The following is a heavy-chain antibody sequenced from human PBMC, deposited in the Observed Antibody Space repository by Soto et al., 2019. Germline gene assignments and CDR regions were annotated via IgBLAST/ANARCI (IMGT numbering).Heavy chain of an antibody. Sequence: QVQLVESGGGVVQPGRSLRLSCAASGFTFSGYVMHWGRQAPGKGLDWVAIIWYDGSRKEYADSVKGRFTISRDNSKNTLYLQMNSLRGEDTAVYYCARDNRHYCSGSIDYWGQGTLVTVSS. CDR3: ARDNRHYCSGSIDY. J-gene: IGHJ4*02. D-gene: IGHD3-10*01. CDR2: IWYDGSRK. CDR1: GFTFSGYV. V-gene: IGHV3-33*01.